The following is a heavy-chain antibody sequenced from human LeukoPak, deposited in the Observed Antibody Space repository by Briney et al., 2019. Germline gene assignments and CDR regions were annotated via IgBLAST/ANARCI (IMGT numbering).Heavy chain of an antibody. J-gene: IGHJ4*02. D-gene: IGHD3-9*01. CDR2: IRYDGSNK. CDR1: GFTFSSYG. CDR3: AKDGWDYDILTGYSSTIDY. Sequence: QSGGSLRLSCAASGFTFSSYGMHWVRQAPGKGLEWVAFIRYDGSNKYYADSVKGRFIISRDNSKNTLYLQMNSLRAEDTAVYYCAKDGWDYDILTGYSSTIDYWGQGTLVTVSS. V-gene: IGHV3-30*02.